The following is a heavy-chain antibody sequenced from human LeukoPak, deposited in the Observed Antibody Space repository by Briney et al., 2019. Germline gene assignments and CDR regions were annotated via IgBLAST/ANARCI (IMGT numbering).Heavy chain of an antibody. J-gene: IGHJ4*02. V-gene: IGHV4-59*01. CDR1: GGSISSYY. CDR3: ARASSPESGSFYSGFDY. D-gene: IGHD1-26*01. CDR2: IYYSGST. Sequence: PSETLSLTCTVSGGSISSYYWSWIRQPPGKGLEWIGYIYYSGSTNYNPSLKSRVTISVDTSKNQFSLKLSSVTAADTAVYYCARASSPESGSFYSGFDYWGQGTLVTVSS.